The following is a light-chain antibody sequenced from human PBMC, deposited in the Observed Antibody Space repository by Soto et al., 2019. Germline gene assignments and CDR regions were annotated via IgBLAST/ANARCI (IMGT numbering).Light chain of an antibody. J-gene: IGLJ2*01. CDR3: QSYDSSLSGYVV. V-gene: IGLV1-40*01. CDR1: SSNIGAGYD. Sequence: QSVLTQPPSVSGAPGQRGTISCTGSSSNIGAGYDVHGYQQLPGTAPKLLIYGNSNRPSGVPDRFSGSKSGTSASLAITRLQAEDEADYYCQSYDSSLSGYVVFGGGTTLTVL. CDR2: GNS.